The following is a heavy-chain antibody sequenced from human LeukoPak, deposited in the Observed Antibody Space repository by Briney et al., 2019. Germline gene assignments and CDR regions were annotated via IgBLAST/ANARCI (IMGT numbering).Heavy chain of an antibody. CDR2: IYYSGST. J-gene: IGHJ4*02. CDR3: ARGLLLWFGELLPNDY. V-gene: IGHV4-59*12. Sequence: SETLSLTCTVSGGSISSYYWSWIRQPPGKGLEWIGYIYYSGSTNYNPSLKSRVTISVDTSKNQFSLKLSSVTAADTAVYYCARGLLLWFGELLPNDYWGQGTLVTVSS. D-gene: IGHD3-10*01. CDR1: GGSISSYY.